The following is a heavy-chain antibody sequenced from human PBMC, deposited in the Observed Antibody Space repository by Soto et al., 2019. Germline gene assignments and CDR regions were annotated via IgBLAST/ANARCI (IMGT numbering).Heavy chain of an antibody. Sequence: SGPTLVNPTQTLTLTCTFSGFSLSSIGVAVGWIRQPPGKALEWLALLYWNDDRRYSPSLKSRLTITKDTSKNQVVLTMTNMDPADTAIYFWAHGASVPCCYYFDSWGQEPLVTVSS. J-gene: IGHJ4*02. CDR1: GFSLSSIGVA. D-gene: IGHD1-26*01. V-gene: IGHV2-5*01. CDR2: LYWNDDR. CDR3: AHGASVPCCYYFDS.